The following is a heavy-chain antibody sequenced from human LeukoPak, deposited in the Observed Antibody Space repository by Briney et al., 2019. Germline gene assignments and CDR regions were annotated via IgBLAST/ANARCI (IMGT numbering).Heavy chain of an antibody. V-gene: IGHV4-34*01. J-gene: IGHJ5*02. D-gene: IGHD3-10*01. CDR2: INHSGST. Sequence: SETLSLTCAVYGGSFSGYYWSWIRQPPGKGLEWIREINHSGSTNYNPSLKSRVTISVDTSKNQFSLKLSSVTAADTAVYYCARGVRWIAYYYGSGSYSNWFDPWGQGTLVTVSS. CDR3: ARGVRWIAYYYGSGSYSNWFDP. CDR1: GGSFSGYY.